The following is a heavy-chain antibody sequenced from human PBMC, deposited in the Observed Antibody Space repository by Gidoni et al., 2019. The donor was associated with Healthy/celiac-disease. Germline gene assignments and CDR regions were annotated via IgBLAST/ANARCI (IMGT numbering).Heavy chain of an antibody. V-gene: IGHV3-23*01. Sequence: EVQLLESGGGLVQPGGSLRLSCAASGFTFSSHPMSWLRQAPGKGLEWVSAITASGGSTYFADSVKGRFTVSRDNSKNTLYLQMNSLRVEDTAVYYCSKGLRTSTDGGQGTLVTVSS. J-gene: IGHJ4*02. CDR3: SKGLRTSTD. D-gene: IGHD1-1*01. CDR2: ITASGGST. CDR1: GFTFSSHP.